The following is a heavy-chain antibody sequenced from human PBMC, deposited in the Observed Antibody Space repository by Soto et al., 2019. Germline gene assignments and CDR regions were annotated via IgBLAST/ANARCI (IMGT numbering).Heavy chain of an antibody. CDR3: VRQGIDYLHGLVDV. CDR1: SVPDSSHN. D-gene: IGHD4-17*01. CDR2: VYYTGNT. J-gene: IGHJ6*02. Sequence: QVQLQQSGPRLVKPSETLSLTCTVSSVPDSSHNWGWIRQPPGRGLEWIGYVYYTGNTAYNPSLKGRVTISADTTTNDISLTLNSVTAADTAVYYCVRQGIDYLHGLVDVWGQGTTVSVSS. V-gene: IGHV4-59*08.